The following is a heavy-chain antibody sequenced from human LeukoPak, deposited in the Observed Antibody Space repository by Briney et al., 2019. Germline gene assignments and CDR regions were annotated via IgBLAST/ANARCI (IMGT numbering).Heavy chain of an antibody. CDR1: GFTFETST. J-gene: IGHJ5*02. CDR2: IVVASGDT. V-gene: IGHV1-58*02. D-gene: IGHD4/OR15-4a*01. Sequence: ASVKVSCKASGFTFETSTIQWVRQARGQRLEWIGWIVVASGDTKFAQHLQGRLSLTRDMSTDTAYMELSSLTSEDTAVYFCTADPRGAPLNWFDPWGQGTLVIVSS. CDR3: TADPRGAPLNWFDP.